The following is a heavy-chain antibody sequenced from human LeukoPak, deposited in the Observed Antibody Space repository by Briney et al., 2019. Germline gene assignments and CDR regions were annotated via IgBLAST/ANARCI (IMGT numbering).Heavy chain of an antibody. D-gene: IGHD5-18*01. CDR2: IYYSGST. Sequence: SETLSLTCTVSGGSISSYYWSWVRQPPGKGLEWIGYIYYSGSTNYNPSLKSRVTISVDTSENQFSLKLSSVTAADTAVYYCARVYSYGFALDYWGQGTLVTVSS. J-gene: IGHJ4*02. V-gene: IGHV4-59*01. CDR1: GGSISSYY. CDR3: ARVYSYGFALDY.